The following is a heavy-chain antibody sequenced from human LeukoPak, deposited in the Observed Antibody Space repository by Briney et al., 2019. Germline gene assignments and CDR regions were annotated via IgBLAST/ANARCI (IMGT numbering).Heavy chain of an antibody. CDR3: ARDRPDLVGSGHHFDH. J-gene: IGHJ4*02. D-gene: IGHD5-12*01. CDR2: IIPIFGTA. V-gene: IGHV1-69*05. Sequence: SVKVSCKASGGTFSSYAISWVRQAPGQGLEWMGGIIPIFGTANYAQKFQGRVTITTDESTSTAYMELSSLRSEDTAVYYCARDRPDLVGSGHHFDHWGQGTPVTVSS. CDR1: GGTFSSYA.